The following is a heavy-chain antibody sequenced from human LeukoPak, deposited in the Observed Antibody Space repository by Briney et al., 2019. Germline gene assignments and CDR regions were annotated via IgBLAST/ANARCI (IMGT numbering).Heavy chain of an antibody. CDR3: AHRPRVMVFFDY. CDR1: GFSVSTTGVG. Sequence: SGPTLVNPTQTLTLTCTFSGFSVSTTGVGVGWIRQPPGKAPEWLALIYWNDDKRYSPSLKSRPTITKDTSKNQVVLTMTNMDPVDTATYYCAHRPRVMVFFDYWGQGTLVTVSS. V-gene: IGHV2-5*01. J-gene: IGHJ4*02. CDR2: IYWNDDK. D-gene: IGHD3-22*01.